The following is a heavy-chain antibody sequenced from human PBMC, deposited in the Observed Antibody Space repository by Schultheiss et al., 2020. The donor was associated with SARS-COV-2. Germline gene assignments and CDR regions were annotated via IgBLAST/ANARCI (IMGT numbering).Heavy chain of an antibody. V-gene: IGHV3-33*08. Sequence: GGSLRLSCAASGFTFSTYAMNWVRQAPGKGLEWVAVIWYDGSNKYYADSVKGRFTISRDNSKNTLYLQMNSLRAEDTAVYYCVRGGTVRNWGQGTLVTVSS. D-gene: IGHD4-17*01. CDR1: GFTFSTYA. J-gene: IGHJ4*02. CDR3: VRGGTVRN. CDR2: IWYDGSNK.